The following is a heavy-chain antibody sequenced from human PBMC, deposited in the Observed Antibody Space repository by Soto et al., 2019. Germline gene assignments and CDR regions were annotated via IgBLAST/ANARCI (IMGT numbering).Heavy chain of an antibody. CDR3: ARTLDGDNVDY. D-gene: IGHD4-17*01. CDR2: MDPNRDNT. CDR1: GYTFTSYD. Sequence: QVQLVQSGAEVKKPGASVKVSCKASGYTFTSYDINWVRQATGQGLEWMGWMDPNRDNTGYAQNFQGRVTMTRNSSISTAYMELSSRRSEDTAVYYCARTLDGDNVDYWGQGTLVTVSS. J-gene: IGHJ4*02. V-gene: IGHV1-8*01.